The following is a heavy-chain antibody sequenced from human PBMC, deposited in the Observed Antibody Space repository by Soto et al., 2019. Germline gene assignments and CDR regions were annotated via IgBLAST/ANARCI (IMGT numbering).Heavy chain of an antibody. J-gene: IGHJ3*02. CDR1: GGTFSSYT. Sequence: QVQLVQSGAEVKKPGSSVKVSCKASGGTFSSYTISWVRQAPGQGLEWMGRIIPILGIANYAQKFQGRVTITADKTTSTAYMELSSLRSEDTAVDYCAREWGSYYDSSGYDAFDIWGQGTMVTVSS. V-gene: IGHV1-69*08. D-gene: IGHD3-22*01. CDR2: IIPILGIA. CDR3: AREWGSYYDSSGYDAFDI.